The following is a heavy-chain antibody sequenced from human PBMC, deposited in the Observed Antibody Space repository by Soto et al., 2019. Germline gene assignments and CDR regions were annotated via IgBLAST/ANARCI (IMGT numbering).Heavy chain of an antibody. Sequence: GEALKISCKGSGYSFTSYWISWVRQMPGKGLEWMGIIFPIGSDTRYSPSSQGQVTIPADNYISTAYLQWRSLKASDTAIYHCATPGGRDFNPFDVWGQGTMVTVSS. V-gene: IGHV5-51*01. J-gene: IGHJ3*01. CDR3: ATPGGRDFNPFDV. CDR1: GYSFTSYW. D-gene: IGHD2-21*02. CDR2: IFPIGSDT.